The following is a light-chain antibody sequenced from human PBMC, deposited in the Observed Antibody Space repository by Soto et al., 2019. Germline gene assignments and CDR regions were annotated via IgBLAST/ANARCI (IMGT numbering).Light chain of an antibody. CDR2: GAS. J-gene: IGKJ3*01. V-gene: IGKV3-20*01. Sequence: EIVLTQSPGTLSLSPGERATLSCRASQSFSSSYLAWYQQKPGQAPRLLIYGASSRATGIADRFSGSGSGKDFTLTISSLEHEDFVVYYCQHYSRALFTFGPGTKVDVK. CDR3: QHYSRALFT. CDR1: QSFSSSY.